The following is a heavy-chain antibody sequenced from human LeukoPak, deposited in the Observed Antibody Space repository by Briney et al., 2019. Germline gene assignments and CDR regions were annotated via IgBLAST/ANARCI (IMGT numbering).Heavy chain of an antibody. CDR3: ARDFQWSLDY. J-gene: IGHJ4*02. Sequence: PGGSLRLSCAASGFTLTRYNMHWVRQAPGKGLEWISYISSGGGDIYYADSVKGRVTISRDKGKNSLYLQMNSLRDEDTAVYYCARDFQWSLDYWGQGTLVTVSS. CDR1: GFTLTRYN. D-gene: IGHD6-19*01. CDR2: ISSGGGDI. V-gene: IGHV3-48*02.